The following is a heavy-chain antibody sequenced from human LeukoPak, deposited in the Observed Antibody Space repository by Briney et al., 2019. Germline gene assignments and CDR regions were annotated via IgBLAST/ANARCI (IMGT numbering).Heavy chain of an antibody. D-gene: IGHD6-13*01. CDR3: AKDIGPSSRYSSNGFDY. Sequence: ASVKVSCRASGYTFTSYGISWVRQAPGQGLEWMGWISAYNGNTNYAQKLQGRVTMTTDTSTSTAYMELRSLRSDDTALYYCAKDIGPSSRYSSNGFDYWGQGTLVTVSS. CDR2: ISAYNGNT. CDR1: GYTFTSYG. V-gene: IGHV1-18*01. J-gene: IGHJ4*02.